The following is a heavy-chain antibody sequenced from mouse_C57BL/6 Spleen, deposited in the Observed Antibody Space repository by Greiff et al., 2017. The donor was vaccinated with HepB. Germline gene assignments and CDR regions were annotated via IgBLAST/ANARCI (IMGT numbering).Heavy chain of an antibody. CDR1: GFTFSSYA. V-gene: IGHV5-4*03. D-gene: IGHD3-1*01. Sequence: EVKVEESGGGLVKPGGSLKLSCAASGFTFSSYAMSWVRQTPEKRLEWVATISDGGSYTYYPDNVKGRFTISRDNAKNNLYLQMSHLKSEDTAMYYCARAFGTRAMDYWGQGTSVTVSS. J-gene: IGHJ4*01. CDR2: ISDGGSYT. CDR3: ARAFGTRAMDY.